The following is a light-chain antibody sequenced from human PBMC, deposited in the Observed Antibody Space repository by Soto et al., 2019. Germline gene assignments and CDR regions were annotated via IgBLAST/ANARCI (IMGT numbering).Light chain of an antibody. CDR2: GAS. CDR3: QQYGSSIGFT. CDR1: QSVSSSY. J-gene: IGKJ3*01. Sequence: EIVLTQSPGTLSLSPGERATLSCRASQSVSSSYLAWYQQKPGQAPRLLIYGASSRATGIPDRFSGSGSGTXFTLTISRLEPEDFAVYYCQQYGSSIGFTFGPGTKVDIK. V-gene: IGKV3-20*01.